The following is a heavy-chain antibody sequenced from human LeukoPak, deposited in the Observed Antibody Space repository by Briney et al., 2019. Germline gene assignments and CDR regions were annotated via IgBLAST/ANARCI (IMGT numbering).Heavy chain of an antibody. J-gene: IGHJ4*02. CDR2: INHSGST. D-gene: IGHD2-21*02. CDR1: GESFSGYY. V-gene: IGHV4-34*01. CDR3: AKGMGPFCDGDCSSRIFDF. Sequence: SETLSLTCAVYGESFSGYYWSWIRQPPGKGLEWIGEINHSGSTNYNPSLKSRVAISVDTSKNQFSLKLTSVTAADTAIYYCAKGMGPFCDGDCSSRIFDFWGQGTLVTVSS.